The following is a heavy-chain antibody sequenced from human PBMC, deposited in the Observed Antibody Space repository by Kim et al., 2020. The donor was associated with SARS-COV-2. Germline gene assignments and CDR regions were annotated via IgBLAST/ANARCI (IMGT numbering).Heavy chain of an antibody. CDR3: ARDFSVDSSSSGFDY. D-gene: IGHD6-6*01. V-gene: IGHV4-4*02. Sequence: PSLKSRVTISVAKSKNQFSLKLSSVTAADTAVYYCARDFSVDSSSSGFDYWGQGTLVTVSS. J-gene: IGHJ4*02.